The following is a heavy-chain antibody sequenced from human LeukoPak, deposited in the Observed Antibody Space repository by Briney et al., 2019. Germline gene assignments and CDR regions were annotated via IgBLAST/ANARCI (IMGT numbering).Heavy chain of an antibody. V-gene: IGHV4-59*01. D-gene: IGHD5-24*01. CDR3: ARVGGMTTINNAAFDI. J-gene: IGHJ3*02. CDR2: IYHSGST. Sequence: SETLSLTCTVSGGSISSYYWNWIRQPPGKGLEWIGYIYHSGSTNYNPSLKSRVTISLDTSKNQFSLKLTSVTAADTAIYYCARVGGMTTINNAAFDIWGQGTMVTVSS. CDR1: GGSISSYY.